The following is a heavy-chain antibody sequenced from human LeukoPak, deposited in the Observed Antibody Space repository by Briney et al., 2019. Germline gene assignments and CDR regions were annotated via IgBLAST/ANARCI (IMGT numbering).Heavy chain of an antibody. CDR3: ARAYCSGGSCYDY. D-gene: IGHD2-15*01. Sequence: SETLSLTCAVYGGSFSGYYWSWIRQPPGKGLEWIGEINHSGSTNYNPSLKSRVTISVDTSKNQISLKLSSVAAADTAVYYCARAYCSGGSCYDYWGQGTLVTVSS. CDR2: INHSGST. V-gene: IGHV4-34*01. J-gene: IGHJ4*02. CDR1: GGSFSGYY.